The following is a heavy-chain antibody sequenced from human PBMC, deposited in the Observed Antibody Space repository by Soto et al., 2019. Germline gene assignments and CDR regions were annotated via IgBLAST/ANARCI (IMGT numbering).Heavy chain of an antibody. Sequence: SLRLSCTASVFTFSSYAMSWVRQAPGKGLEWVAVIWYDGSNKYYADSVKGRFTISRDNSKNTLYLQMNSLRAEDTAVYYCARDSYDSSGYYYDYWGQGTLVTVSS. CDR1: VFTFSSYA. V-gene: IGHV3-33*08. D-gene: IGHD3-22*01. J-gene: IGHJ4*02. CDR2: IWYDGSNK. CDR3: ARDSYDSSGYYYDY.